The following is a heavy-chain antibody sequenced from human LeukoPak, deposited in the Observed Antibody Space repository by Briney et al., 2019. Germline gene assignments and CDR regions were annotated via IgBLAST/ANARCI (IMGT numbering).Heavy chain of an antibody. CDR1: GGSLSSGDYY. Sequence: SETLSLTCTVSGGSLSSGDYYWSWIRQPPGKGLEWIGYIYYSGSTYYNPSLKSRVTISLDTSKNQFSLKLSSVTAADTAVYYCARHFPDLRITIFGVDTLDAFDIWGQGTMVTVSS. CDR3: ARHFPDLRITIFGVDTLDAFDI. D-gene: IGHD3-3*01. CDR2: IYYSGST. J-gene: IGHJ3*02. V-gene: IGHV4-30-4*01.